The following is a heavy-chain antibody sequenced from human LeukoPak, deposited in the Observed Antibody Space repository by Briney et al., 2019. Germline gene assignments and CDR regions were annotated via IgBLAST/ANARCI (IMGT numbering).Heavy chain of an antibody. CDR2: IYSGGST. J-gene: IGHJ4*02. Sequence: QSGGSLRLSCEASGFTFSSYGMSWVRQAPGKGLEWVSVIYSGGSTYYADSVKGRFTISRDTSKNTLYLQMNSLRAEDTAVYYCAAVRLGYCSSTSCQTPDYWGQGTLVTVSS. CDR3: AAVRLGYCSSTSCQTPDY. V-gene: IGHV3-53*01. CDR1: GFTFSSYG. D-gene: IGHD2-2*01.